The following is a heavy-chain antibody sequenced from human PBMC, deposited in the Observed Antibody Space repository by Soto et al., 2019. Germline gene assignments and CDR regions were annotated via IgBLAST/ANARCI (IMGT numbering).Heavy chain of an antibody. CDR3: ASWEAAAVTRYFDL. CDR1: GFTFSSYA. V-gene: IGHV3-30-3*01. CDR2: ISYDGSNK. Sequence: QVQLVESGGGVVQPGRSLRLSCAASGFTFSSYAMHWVRPAPGKGLEWVAVISYDGSNKYYADSVKGRFTIARDNSKNTMYLQMNSLRAEDTAVYYCASWEAAAVTRYFDLWGRGTLVTVSS. D-gene: IGHD6-13*01. J-gene: IGHJ2*01.